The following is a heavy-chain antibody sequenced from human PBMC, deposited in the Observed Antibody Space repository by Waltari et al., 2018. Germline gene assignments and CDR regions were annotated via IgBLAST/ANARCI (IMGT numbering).Heavy chain of an antibody. CDR3: AREGVDYGDHKGVWGLDV. Sequence: QVQLVQSGAEFKQPGASVKVSGTASGYIFTGYYQHWVRQAPGQGLEWMGWINPKSGGTKYAQKFQGRVTMTRDTSISTAHMELNSLRSDDTTVFFCAREGVDYGDHKGVWGLDVWGQGTTVSVS. CDR1: GYIFTGYY. CDR2: INPKSGGT. J-gene: IGHJ6*02. V-gene: IGHV1-2*02. D-gene: IGHD4-17*01.